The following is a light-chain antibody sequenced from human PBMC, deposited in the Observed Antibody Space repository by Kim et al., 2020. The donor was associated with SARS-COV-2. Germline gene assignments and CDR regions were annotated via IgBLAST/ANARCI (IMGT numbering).Light chain of an antibody. CDR2: EDV. CDR1: GDSIATNY. V-gene: IGLV6-57*02. Sequence: GKTVTISCTASGDSIATNYVQWYQLRPGGAPITLIYEDVQRFSGVPDRFSGSIDTSSNSASLTVSGLRTEDEADYYCQSFHAGKIIFGGGTKLTVL. CDR3: QSFHAGKII. J-gene: IGLJ2*01.